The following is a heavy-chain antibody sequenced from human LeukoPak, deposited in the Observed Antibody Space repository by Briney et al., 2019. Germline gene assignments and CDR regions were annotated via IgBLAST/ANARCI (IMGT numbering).Heavy chain of an antibody. D-gene: IGHD1-26*01. Sequence: PGGSLRLSCAASGFTFSTYEMNWVRQAPGKVLEWVSYINSGANTIFYADSVKGRFTISRDNAKNSLYLQMNSLRAEDTAVYYCARFVRGGSNSMPSFGYWGQGTLVTVSS. CDR2: INSGANTI. J-gene: IGHJ4*02. CDR3: ARFVRGGSNSMPSFGY. CDR1: GFTFSTYE. V-gene: IGHV3-48*03.